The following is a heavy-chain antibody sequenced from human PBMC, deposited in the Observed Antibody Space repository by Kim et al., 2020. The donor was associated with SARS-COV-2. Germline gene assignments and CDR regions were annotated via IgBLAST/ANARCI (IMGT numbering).Heavy chain of an antibody. J-gene: IGHJ4*02. CDR3: ARVGVAAAGRYYFDY. Sequence: SVKGRFTISRDNSKNTLYLQVNSLRAEDTAVYYCARVGVAAAGRYYFDYWGQGTLVTVSS. D-gene: IGHD6-13*01. V-gene: IGHV3-66*01.